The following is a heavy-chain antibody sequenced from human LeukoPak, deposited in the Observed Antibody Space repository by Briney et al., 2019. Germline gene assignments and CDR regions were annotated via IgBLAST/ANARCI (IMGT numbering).Heavy chain of an antibody. CDR2: ITDSGGTT. D-gene: IGHD6-6*01. Sequence: GGSLRLSCAASGFIFSNYAMGWGRQAPGKGLEWVSSITDSGGTTYYADSVKGRFTFSRDNSKNTLHLQMNSLRAEDTAVYYCVRGLDYFDYWGQGTLVTVSS. V-gene: IGHV3-23*01. CDR3: VRGLDYFDY. J-gene: IGHJ4*02. CDR1: GFIFSNYA.